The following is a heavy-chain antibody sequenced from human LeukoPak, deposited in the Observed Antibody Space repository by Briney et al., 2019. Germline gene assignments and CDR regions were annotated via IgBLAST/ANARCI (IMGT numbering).Heavy chain of an antibody. V-gene: IGHV4-31*03. CDR2: IYYSGST. CDR1: GGSISSGGYY. Sequence: PSEALSLTCTVSGGSISSGGYYWSWIRQHPGKGLEWIGYIYYSGSTYYNPSLKSRVTISVDTSKNQFSLKLSSVTAADTAVYYCARDDDLPGAYAFDIWGQGTMVTVSS. J-gene: IGHJ3*02. CDR3: ARDDDLPGAYAFDI. D-gene: IGHD3-10*01.